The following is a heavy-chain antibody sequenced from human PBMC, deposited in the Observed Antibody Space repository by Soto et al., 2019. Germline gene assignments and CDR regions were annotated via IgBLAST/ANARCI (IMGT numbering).Heavy chain of an antibody. Sequence: GGSLRLSCAASGFTVSSNYMSWVRQAPGKGLEWVSVIYSGGSTYYADSVKGRFTISRDNSKNTLYVQMNSLRAEDTAVYYCARDCSGGSCYPPKAFDIWGQGTMVTVSS. CDR1: GFTVSSNY. CDR2: IYSGGST. CDR3: ARDCSGGSCYPPKAFDI. J-gene: IGHJ3*02. V-gene: IGHV3-66*01. D-gene: IGHD2-15*01.